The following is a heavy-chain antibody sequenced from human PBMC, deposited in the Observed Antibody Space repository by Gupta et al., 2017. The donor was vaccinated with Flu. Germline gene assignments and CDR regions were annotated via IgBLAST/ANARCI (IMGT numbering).Heavy chain of an antibody. CDR2: IWNDGSKK. CDR1: GFTLSSYG. Sequence: QVQLVESGGGVVQPGSSLRLSCAASGFTLSSYGMHWVRQAPGKGLEWVAVIWNDGSKKCYVDAVKGRFTISRDSSKNTLYVQMNSLGADDTAMYYCARSYYGDHSGHDAFDVWGQGTMVIVSS. D-gene: IGHD4-17*01. CDR3: ARSYYGDHSGHDAFDV. V-gene: IGHV3-33*01. J-gene: IGHJ3*01.